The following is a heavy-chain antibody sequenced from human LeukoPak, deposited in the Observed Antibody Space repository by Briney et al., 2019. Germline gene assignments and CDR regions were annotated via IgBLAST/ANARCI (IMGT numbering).Heavy chain of an antibody. V-gene: IGHV4-31*03. Sequence: SSQTLSLTCTVSGGSISSGGYYWSWIRQHPGNGLEWNGYIYYSGSTYYNPSLKSRVTISVETSKNQFSLRLSSVTAADTAVYYCARGAAYCSGGSCIDSWGKGTLVTVSS. CDR2: IYYSGST. CDR1: GGSISSGGYY. J-gene: IGHJ4*02. D-gene: IGHD2-15*01. CDR3: ARGAAYCSGGSCIDS.